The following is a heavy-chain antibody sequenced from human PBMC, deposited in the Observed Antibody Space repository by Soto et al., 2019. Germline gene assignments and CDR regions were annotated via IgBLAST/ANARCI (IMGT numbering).Heavy chain of an antibody. D-gene: IGHD4-4*01. CDR3: ARKVVGSYSRPDYCYFDL. CDR2: IRGGGDAT. CDR1: GFTFINYA. J-gene: IGHJ2*01. V-gene: IGHV3-23*01. Sequence: EVQLLESGGDSVQPGGSVRLSCAGSGFTFINYAMNWVRQAPGKGLEWVATIRGGGDATFFADSVRGRFTFSRDNSKNTVTLQMNSLGVDDTAVYYCARKVVGSYSRPDYCYFDLWGRGTLVTVSS.